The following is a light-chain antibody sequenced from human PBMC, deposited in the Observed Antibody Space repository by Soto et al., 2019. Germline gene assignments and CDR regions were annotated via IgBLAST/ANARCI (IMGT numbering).Light chain of an antibody. CDR1: SGHSNYA. CDR3: QTWGSGIVV. CDR2: LNSDGSH. V-gene: IGLV4-69*01. J-gene: IGLJ2*01. Sequence: QLVLTQSPSASASLGASVKLTCTLSSGHSNYAIAWHQQQSEQGPRYLMKLNSDGSHSKGDGIHDRFSGSSSGAERYLTISSLQSEDEADYYCQTWGSGIVVFGGGTKLTVL.